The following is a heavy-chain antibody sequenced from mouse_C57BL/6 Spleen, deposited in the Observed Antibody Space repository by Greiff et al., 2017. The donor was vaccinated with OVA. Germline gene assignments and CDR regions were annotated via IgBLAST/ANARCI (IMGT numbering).Heavy chain of an antibody. CDR1: GFSFNTYA. Sequence: EAGGGLVQPKGSLKLSCAASGFSFNTYAMNWVRQAPGKGLEWVARIRSKSNNYATYYDDSVKDRFTISRDDSESMLYLQMNNLKTEDTAMYYCVRDSLPFAWFAYWGQGTLVTVSA. J-gene: IGHJ3*01. CDR3: VRDSLPFAWFAY. D-gene: IGHD2-12*01. V-gene: IGHV10-1*01. CDR2: IRSKSNNYAT.